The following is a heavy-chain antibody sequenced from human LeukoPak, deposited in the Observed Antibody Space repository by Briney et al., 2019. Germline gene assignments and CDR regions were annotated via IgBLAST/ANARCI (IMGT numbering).Heavy chain of an antibody. J-gene: IGHJ3*02. CDR2: IYHSGST. Sequence: SETLSLTCAVSGGSISSGGYSWSWIRQPPGKGLEWIGYIYHSGSTYYNPSLKSRVTISVDTSKNQFSLKLSSVTAADTAVYYCARDRASGVDDAFDIWGQGTMVTVSS. V-gene: IGHV4-30-2*05. D-gene: IGHD1-26*01. CDR1: GGSISSGGYS. CDR3: ARDRASGVDDAFDI.